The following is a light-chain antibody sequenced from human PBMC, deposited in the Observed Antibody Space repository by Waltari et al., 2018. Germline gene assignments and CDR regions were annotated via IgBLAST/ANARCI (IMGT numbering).Light chain of an antibody. J-gene: IGKJ1*01. Sequence: IQMTQSPSSLSASVGDKVTITCRASQSIGSNLAWYQQKSGKVPKLLIYAASTLQSEVPSRFSGSGSGTDFTLIISSLQPEDVATYYCQKCDSAPWTFGQGTKVEIK. CDR3: QKCDSAPWT. V-gene: IGKV1-27*01. CDR1: QSIGSN. CDR2: AAS.